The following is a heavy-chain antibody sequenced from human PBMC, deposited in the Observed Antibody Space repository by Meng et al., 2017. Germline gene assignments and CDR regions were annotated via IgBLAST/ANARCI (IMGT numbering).Heavy chain of an antibody. J-gene: IGHJ4*02. CDR1: AFTFSSYW. D-gene: IGHD3-22*01. CDR3: ARASYYYDSSGYYYEYFDY. Sequence: ESLKIPCAASAFTFSSYWMHWVRQAPGKGLVWVSRINSDGSSTSYADSVKGRFTISRDNAKNTLYLQMNSLRAEDTAVYYCARASYYYDSSGYYYEYFDYWGQGALVTVSS. V-gene: IGHV3-74*01. CDR2: INSDGSST.